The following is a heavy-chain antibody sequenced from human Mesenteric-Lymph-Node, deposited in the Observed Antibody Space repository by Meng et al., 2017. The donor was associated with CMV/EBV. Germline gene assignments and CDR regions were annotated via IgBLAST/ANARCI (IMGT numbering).Heavy chain of an antibody. D-gene: IGHD4-23*01. CDR1: GFTFSSYA. CDR2: ISYDGSNK. CDR3: ARDLPSYSGHIHMDV. Sequence: LSLTCAASGFTFSSYAMHWVRQAPGKGLEWVAVISYDGSNKYYADSVKGRFTISRDNSKNTLYLQMNSLRAEDTAVYYCARDLPSYSGHIHMDVWGQGTTVTVSS. J-gene: IGHJ6*02. V-gene: IGHV3-30*14.